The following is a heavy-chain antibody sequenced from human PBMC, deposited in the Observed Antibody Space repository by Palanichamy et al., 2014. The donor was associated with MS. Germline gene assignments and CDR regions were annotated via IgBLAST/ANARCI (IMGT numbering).Heavy chain of an antibody. CDR2: IGTAGDP. V-gene: IGHV3-13*05. Sequence: EVQLVESGGGLVQPGGSLRLSCAASGFTFSSYDMHWVRQATGKGLEWVSAIGTAGDPYYPGSVKGRFTISRENAKNSLYLQMNSLRAGDTAVYYCARSAPSNYRDYYYYGMDVWGQGTTVTVSS. J-gene: IGHJ6*02. D-gene: IGHD4-11*01. CDR1: GFTFSSYD. CDR3: ARSAPSNYRDYYYYGMDV.